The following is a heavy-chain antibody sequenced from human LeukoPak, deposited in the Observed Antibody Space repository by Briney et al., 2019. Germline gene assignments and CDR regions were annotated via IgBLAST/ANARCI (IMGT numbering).Heavy chain of an antibody. V-gene: IGHV3-23*01. D-gene: IGHD3-10*01. CDR3: AKDLSRKVRGVIIRVSPFDY. CDR1: GFTFSSYG. CDR2: ISGSGGST. J-gene: IGHJ4*02. Sequence: PGGSLRLSCAASGFTFSSYGMSWVRQAPGKGLEWVSAISGSGGSTYYADSVKGRFTISRDNSKNTLYLQMNSLRAEDTAVYYCAKDLSRKVRGVIIRVSPFDYWGQGTLVTVSS.